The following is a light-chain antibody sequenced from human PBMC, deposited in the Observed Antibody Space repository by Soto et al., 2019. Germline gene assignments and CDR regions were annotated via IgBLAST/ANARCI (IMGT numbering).Light chain of an antibody. CDR1: QTITNY. Sequence: IQLTQSPSSLSASVGDRVAITCRASQTITNYLNWYQHKPGKAPKVLIYAATTLQSGVPSRFSGSGSGTDFTLTITGLQAEEFATYYCQHSHSFTFGPGTNVDFK. CDR2: AAT. J-gene: IGKJ3*01. CDR3: QHSHSFT. V-gene: IGKV1-39*01.